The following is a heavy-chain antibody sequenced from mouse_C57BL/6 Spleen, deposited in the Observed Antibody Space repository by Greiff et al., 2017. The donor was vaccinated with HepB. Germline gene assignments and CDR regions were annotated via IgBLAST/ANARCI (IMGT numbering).Heavy chain of an antibody. CDR3: ARDEDGNFYFDY. CDR2: INYDGSRS. Sequence: EVKVVESEGGLVQPGSSMKLSCTASGFTFSDYYMAWVRQVPEKGLEWLANINYDGSRSYYLDSLKSRFIISRDNAENILYLQMSSLKSEDTATYYCARDEDGNFYFDYWGQGTTLTVSS. D-gene: IGHD2-1*01. CDR1: GFTFSDYY. J-gene: IGHJ2*01. V-gene: IGHV5-16*01.